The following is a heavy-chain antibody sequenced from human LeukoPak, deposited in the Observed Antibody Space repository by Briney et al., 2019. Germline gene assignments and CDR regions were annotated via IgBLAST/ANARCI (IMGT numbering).Heavy chain of an antibody. CDR2: ISSSSSYI. D-gene: IGHD5-12*01. CDR3: ARGSGYEYYFDY. J-gene: IGHJ4*02. CDR1: GFTFSNAW. Sequence: GGPLRLSCAASGFTFSNAWMNWVRQAPGKGLEWVSSISSSSSYIYYADSVKGRFTISRDNAKNSLYLQMNSLRAEDTAVYYCARGSGYEYYFDYWGQGTLVTVSS. V-gene: IGHV3-21*01.